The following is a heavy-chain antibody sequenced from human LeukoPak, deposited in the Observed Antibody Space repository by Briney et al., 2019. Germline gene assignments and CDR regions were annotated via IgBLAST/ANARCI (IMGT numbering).Heavy chain of an antibody. Sequence: ASVKVSCKASGYTFTGYYMHWVRQAPGQGLEWMGWINPNSGGTNYAQKFQGRVTMTRDTSISTAYMELSRLRSDDTAVYYCARDPRSSGWYGGYYYYYMDVWAKGPRSPSP. CDR1: GYTFTGYY. CDR2: INPNSGGT. V-gene: IGHV1-2*02. D-gene: IGHD6-19*01. CDR3: ARDPRSSGWYGGYYYYYMDV. J-gene: IGHJ6*03.